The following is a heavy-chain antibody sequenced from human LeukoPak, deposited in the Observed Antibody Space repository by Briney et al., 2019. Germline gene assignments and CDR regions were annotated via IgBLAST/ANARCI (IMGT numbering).Heavy chain of an antibody. CDR1: GGSISSGSYY. Sequence: PSQTLSLTCTVSGGSISSGSYYWSWIRQPAGKGLEWIGRIYTSGNTNYNPSLKSRVTISVDTSKNQFSLKLSSVTAADTAVYYCARDGGRDGYNLFDYWGQGTLVTVSS. CDR2: IYTSGNT. D-gene: IGHD5-24*01. V-gene: IGHV4-61*02. J-gene: IGHJ4*02. CDR3: ARDGGRDGYNLFDY.